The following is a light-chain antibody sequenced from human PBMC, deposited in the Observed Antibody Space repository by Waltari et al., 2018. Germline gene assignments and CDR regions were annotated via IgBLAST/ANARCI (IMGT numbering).Light chain of an antibody. V-gene: IGLV2-14*03. Sequence: QSALTQPASVSGSPGQSITISCTGTTRAVGGYHYVSWYQQHPGKAPKLMIYDVSKRPSGVSDRFSGSKSGNTASLTISGLQTEDEADYYCSSYSRSSTFYVFGTGTKVTVL. CDR3: SSYSRSSTFYV. CDR2: DVS. J-gene: IGLJ1*01. CDR1: TRAVGGYHY.